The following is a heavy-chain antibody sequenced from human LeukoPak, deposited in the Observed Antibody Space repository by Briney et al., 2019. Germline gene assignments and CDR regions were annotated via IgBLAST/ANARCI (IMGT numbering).Heavy chain of an antibody. J-gene: IGHJ4*02. V-gene: IGHV3-48*01. Sequence: GGSLRLSCAASGFTFSSYSMNWVRQAPGKGLEWVSYISSSSSTIYYADSVKGRFTISRDNAKNSLYLQMNSLRAEDTAVYYCASLLGMGRSDFDYWGQGTLVTVSS. CDR2: ISSSSSTI. D-gene: IGHD7-27*01. CDR1: GFTFSSYS. CDR3: ASLLGMGRSDFDY.